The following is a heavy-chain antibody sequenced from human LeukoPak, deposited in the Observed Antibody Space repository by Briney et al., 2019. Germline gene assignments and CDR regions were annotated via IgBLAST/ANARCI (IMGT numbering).Heavy chain of an antibody. CDR2: MNPHTANT. D-gene: IGHD1-26*01. Sequence: SVKISCKASGYTFINYDINWVRQATGQGLEWMGWMNPHTANTGYAQKFQGRVTITWNTSISTVYMELSSLRSEDTAVYYCATRVGPSEFDCWGQGTLVTVSS. V-gene: IGHV1-8*03. CDR3: ATRVGPSEFDC. CDR1: GYTFINYD. J-gene: IGHJ4*02.